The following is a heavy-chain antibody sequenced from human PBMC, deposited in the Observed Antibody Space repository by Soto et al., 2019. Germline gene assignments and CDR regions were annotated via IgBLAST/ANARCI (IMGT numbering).Heavy chain of an antibody. CDR3: ARGDFDTTANFYAGWFDP. V-gene: IGHV1-2*02. CDR1: GYTFTGYY. CDR2: LNPKSGDT. D-gene: IGHD2-21*02. J-gene: IGHJ5*02. Sequence: QVQLVQSGTEVKKAGASVKVTCKASGYTFTGYYIHWLRQAPGQGLEWLGWLNPKSGDTKYAQKFQGGVTMTNDTSISTAYMELSRLGSDDTAVYYCARGDFDTTANFYAGWFDPWGQGTLVTVSS.